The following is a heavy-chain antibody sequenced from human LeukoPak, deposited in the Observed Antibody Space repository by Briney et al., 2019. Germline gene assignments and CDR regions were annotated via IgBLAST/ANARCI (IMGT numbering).Heavy chain of an antibody. Sequence: TSGTLSLTCAVSGGSISSSNWWSWVRQPPGKGLEWIGEIYHSGSTNYNPSLKSRVTISVDKSKNQFSLKLSSVTAADTAVYYCAREVVTLLIGGYYGMDVWGQGTTVTVSS. J-gene: IGHJ6*02. CDR2: IYHSGST. V-gene: IGHV4-4*02. D-gene: IGHD4-23*01. CDR1: GGSISSSNW. CDR3: AREVVTLLIGGYYGMDV.